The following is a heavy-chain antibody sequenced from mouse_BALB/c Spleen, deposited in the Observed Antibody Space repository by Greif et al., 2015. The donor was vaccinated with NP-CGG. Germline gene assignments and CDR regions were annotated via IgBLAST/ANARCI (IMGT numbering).Heavy chain of an antibody. CDR1: GFSLTSYG. V-gene: IGHV2-5*01. CDR2: IWGGGST. Sequence: VKLMESGPGLVQPSQSLSITCTVSGFSLTSYGVHWVRQSPGKGLEWLGVIWGGGSTDYNAAFMSRLSITKDNSKSQVFFKMNSLQAGDTAIYYCAVNWDYAMDCWGQGTSVTVSS. J-gene: IGHJ4*01. CDR3: AVNWDYAMDC. D-gene: IGHD4-1*02.